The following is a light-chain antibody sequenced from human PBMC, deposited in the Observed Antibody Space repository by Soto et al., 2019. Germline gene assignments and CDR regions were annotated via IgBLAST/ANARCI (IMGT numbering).Light chain of an antibody. V-gene: IGLV3-21*02. CDR3: QVWDSSSDHVV. J-gene: IGLJ2*01. Sequence: SYELTQPPSVSGAPGQTARITCGGNNIGSKSVHWYQQKPGQAPVLAVYDDSDRPSGIPERFSGSNSGNTATLTISRVEAGDEADYYCQVWDSSSDHVVFGGGTKLTVL. CDR1: NIGSKS. CDR2: DDS.